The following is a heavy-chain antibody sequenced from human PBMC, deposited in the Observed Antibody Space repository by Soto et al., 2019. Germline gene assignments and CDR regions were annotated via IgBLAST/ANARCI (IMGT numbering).Heavy chain of an antibody. CDR3: ARGHQLLLT. J-gene: IGHJ5*02. CDR2: IYTIGST. V-gene: IGHV4-59*01. Sequence: SETLSLTCTVSGGSISSYYWSWIRQPPGKGLEWIGYIYTIGSTNYNASLKSRVTISVDTSQNQFSLKLSSVTAADTAVYYCARGHQLLLTWGQGTLVTVSS. CDR1: GGSISSYY. D-gene: IGHD2-2*01.